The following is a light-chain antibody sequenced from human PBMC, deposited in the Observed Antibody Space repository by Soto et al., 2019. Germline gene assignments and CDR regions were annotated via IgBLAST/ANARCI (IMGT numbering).Light chain of an antibody. J-gene: IGLJ1*01. CDR1: SSNIGGNS. CDR2: DDN. V-gene: IGLV1-51*01. Sequence: QSVLTQPPSVSAAPGQKVTLSCSGSSSNIGGNSVSWYQQLPGTAPKLLMYDDNKRPSGIPDRFSGSKSGTAATLGITGFQTGDEADYYCGSWDSSLSAYVLGTGTKVTVL. CDR3: GSWDSSLSAYV.